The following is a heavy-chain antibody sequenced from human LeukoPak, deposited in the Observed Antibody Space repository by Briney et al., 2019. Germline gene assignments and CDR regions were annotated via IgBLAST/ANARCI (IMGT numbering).Heavy chain of an antibody. J-gene: IGHJ6*03. V-gene: IGHV3-11*01. D-gene: IGHD2-2*01. CDR2: ISSSGSTI. Sequence: GGSLRLSCAASGFTFSDYYMSWIRQAPGKGLEWVSYISSSGSTIYYADSVKGRFTISRDNAKNSLYLQMNSLRAEDTAVYYCARTIVVVPEGYYMDVWGKGTTVTVSS. CDR1: GFTFSDYY. CDR3: ARTIVVVPEGYYMDV.